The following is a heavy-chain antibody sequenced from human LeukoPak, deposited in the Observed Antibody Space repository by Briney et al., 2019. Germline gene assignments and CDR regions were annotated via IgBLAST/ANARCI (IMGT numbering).Heavy chain of an antibody. D-gene: IGHD5-12*01. CDR1: GGSMSRFY. CDR2: IYTSGST. CDR3: ARGSGYDFNWFDP. Sequence: SETLSLTCSVSGGSMSRFYWSWIRQPAGKGLEWIGRIYTSGSTNYNPSLGSRVTMSIDTSKNQFSLRLTSVIAADTAVYYCARGSGYDFNWFDPWGQGTLVTVSS. J-gene: IGHJ5*02. V-gene: IGHV4-4*07.